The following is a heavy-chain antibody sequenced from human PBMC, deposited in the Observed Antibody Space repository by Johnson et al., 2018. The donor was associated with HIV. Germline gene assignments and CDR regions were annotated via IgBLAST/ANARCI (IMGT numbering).Heavy chain of an antibody. CDR2: INWNGGST. CDR1: GFTVSSHY. CDR3: AKAESDYGRAFDI. Sequence: EQLVESGGGVVQPGRSLRLSCAASGFTVSSHYMSWVRQAPGKGLEWVSGINWNGGSTGYADSVKGRFTVSRDNRKNSLYLQMNSLRTEETALYYCAKAESDYGRAFDIWGQGTMVTVSS. D-gene: IGHD3-16*01. J-gene: IGHJ3*02. V-gene: IGHV3-20*04.